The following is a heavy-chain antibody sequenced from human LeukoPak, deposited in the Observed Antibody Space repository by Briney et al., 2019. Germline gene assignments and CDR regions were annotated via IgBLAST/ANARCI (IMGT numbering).Heavy chain of an antibody. Sequence: KPSETLSLTCSVSGGSISSYYWSWIRQPAGKGREWIGRIYTSGSTKCNPSLESRVTMSVDTSKNQVSLRLSSVTAADTAVYYCASGDANTAAAFDIWGQGTMVTVSS. V-gene: IGHV4-4*07. CDR2: IYTSGST. CDR1: GGSISSYY. D-gene: IGHD4-17*01. J-gene: IGHJ3*02. CDR3: ASGDANTAAAFDI.